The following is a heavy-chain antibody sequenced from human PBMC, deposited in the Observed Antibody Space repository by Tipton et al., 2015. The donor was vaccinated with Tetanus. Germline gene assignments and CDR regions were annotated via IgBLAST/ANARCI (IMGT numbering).Heavy chain of an antibody. CDR3: ARDPGIASAGLWFDP. CDR2: SHYSGST. J-gene: IGHJ5*02. Sequence: GLVKPSETLSLTCTVSGGSVSGGDYPWSWIRQPPGKGLEWIGYSHYSGSTSSNPSLKSRVTISLDTSKNQFSLKLTSVTAADTAVYYCARDPGIASAGLWFDPWGQGTLVTVSS. CDR1: GGSVSGGDYP. D-gene: IGHD6-13*01. V-gene: IGHV4-61*08.